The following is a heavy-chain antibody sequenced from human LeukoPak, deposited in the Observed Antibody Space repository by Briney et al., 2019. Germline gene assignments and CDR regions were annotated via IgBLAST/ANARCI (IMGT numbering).Heavy chain of an antibody. CDR3: ANGLGGMATIFAESFHH. CDR2: ISGSGGSQ. D-gene: IGHD5-24*01. V-gene: IGHV3-23*01. Sequence: GGSLRLSCAASGFTFSSYAMSWVRQAPGKELEGVSAISGSGGSQYHADSVKGPFTISRDNSKNTLYLQMNSLRAEDTAVYYCANGLGGMATIFAESFHHWGQGTLVTVSS. J-gene: IGHJ1*01. CDR1: GFTFSSYA.